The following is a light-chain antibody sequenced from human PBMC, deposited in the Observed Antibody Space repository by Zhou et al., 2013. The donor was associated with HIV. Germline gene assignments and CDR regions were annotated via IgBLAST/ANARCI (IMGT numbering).Light chain of an antibody. CDR3: HQSYSDPRT. CDR1: QSISNN. Sequence: DIQMTQSPSSVSTSVGDRVTITCRASQSISNNLNWYQQKPGKAPKLLIYAASILQSGVPSRFSGSGSETDFTLTINSLQPEDFATYYCHQSYSDPRTFGQG. J-gene: IGKJ1*01. V-gene: IGKV1-39*01. CDR2: AAS.